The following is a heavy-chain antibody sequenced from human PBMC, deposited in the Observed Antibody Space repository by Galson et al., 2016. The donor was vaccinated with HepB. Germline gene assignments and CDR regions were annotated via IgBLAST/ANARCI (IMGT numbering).Heavy chain of an antibody. CDR1: GDSIRTSNYN. CDR3: ARRRPATNPHYFDF. V-gene: IGHV4-39*01. D-gene: IGHD1-26*01. Sequence: SETLSLTCTVSGDSIRTSNYNWGWIRQPPGRGLEWIGTIHSSAIGYYNPSLKSRVTMSVDTSKNQFSLKLISVTAADMAVYYCARRRPATNPHYFDFWGQGILVTVSS. CDR2: IHSSAIG. J-gene: IGHJ4*02.